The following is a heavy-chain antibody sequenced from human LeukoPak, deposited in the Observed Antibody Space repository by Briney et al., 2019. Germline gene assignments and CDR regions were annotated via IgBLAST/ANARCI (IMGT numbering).Heavy chain of an antibody. Sequence: GRSLRLSCAASGFTFAFYWMTWVRQAPGKGLELVANIKEDGSEKYYVDSVKGRITISRDNVKNSLYLQMNRLRAEDTALYYCVYGGSYYVAWGQGTLVTVSS. V-gene: IGHV3-7*01. D-gene: IGHD1-26*01. J-gene: IGHJ4*02. CDR2: IKEDGSEK. CDR1: GFTFAFYW. CDR3: VYGGSYYVA.